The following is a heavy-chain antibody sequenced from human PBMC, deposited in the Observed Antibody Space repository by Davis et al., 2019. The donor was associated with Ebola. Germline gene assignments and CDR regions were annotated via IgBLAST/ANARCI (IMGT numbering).Heavy chain of an antibody. CDR2: ISSSSSYT. V-gene: IGHV3-11*06. Sequence: PGGSLRLSCAASGFTFSDYYMSWIRQAPGKGLEWVSYISSSSSYTNYADSVKGRFTISRDNAKNSLYLQMNSLRAEDTAVYYCARVSGGSWADYWGQGTLVTVSS. CDR1: GFTFSDYY. D-gene: IGHD2-15*01. J-gene: IGHJ4*02. CDR3: ARVSGGSWADY.